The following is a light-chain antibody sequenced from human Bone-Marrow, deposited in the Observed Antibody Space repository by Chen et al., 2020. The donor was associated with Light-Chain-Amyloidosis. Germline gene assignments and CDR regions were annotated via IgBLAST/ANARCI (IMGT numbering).Light chain of an antibody. CDR3: QVWDRSSDRPV. J-gene: IGLJ3*02. CDR2: DDS. Sequence: SYVLTQPSSVSVAQGQTATIVRGGNNIGSTSVHWYQQTPGQAPLLVVYDDSDRPSGIPERLSGSNSGNTATLTISRVEAGDEADYYCQVWDRSSDRPVFGGGTKLTVL. CDR1: NIGSTS. V-gene: IGLV3-21*02.